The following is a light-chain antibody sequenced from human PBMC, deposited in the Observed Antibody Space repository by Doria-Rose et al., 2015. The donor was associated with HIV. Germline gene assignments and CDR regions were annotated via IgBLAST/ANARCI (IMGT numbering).Light chain of an antibody. V-gene: IGKV4-1*01. CDR3: QQYYDTPS. Sequence: TQSPESLGMSLGERATLNCKSNQSLLYTSKNYLAWYQQKPGQPPTLLIYCASTRQSVVPARFSGCGSGTDFTLTISSLEAEDVAVYYCQQYYDTPSFGPGTTVDIK. CDR2: CAS. CDR1: QSLLYTSKNY. J-gene: IGKJ3*01.